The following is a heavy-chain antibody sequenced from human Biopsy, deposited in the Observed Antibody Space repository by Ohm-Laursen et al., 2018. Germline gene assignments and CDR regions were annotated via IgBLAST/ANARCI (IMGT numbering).Heavy chain of an antibody. V-gene: IGHV3-72*01. CDR3: LRGSMDV. CDR2: TRNKVNSYTT. CDR1: GFSFSDHY. Sequence: SLRLSCAAPGFSFSDHYMDWVRQAPGKGLEWVGRTRNKVNSYTTEYAASVKGRFTISRDDSKNSLYLQMNSLKTEDMAVYYCLRGSMDVWGQGTTVTVSS. D-gene: IGHD3-16*01. J-gene: IGHJ6*02.